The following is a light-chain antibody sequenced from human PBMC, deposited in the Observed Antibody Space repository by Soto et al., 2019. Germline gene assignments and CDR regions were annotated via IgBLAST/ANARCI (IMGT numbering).Light chain of an antibody. V-gene: IGKV1-39*01. CDR1: QTISNY. CDR3: QQSYTTPWT. Sequence: DIQMTQSPSSLSLSVGDGVTITCRASQTISNYLNWYQQKPGRAPRLLIHAASTLQSGVPSRFSGSGSGTDFTLTISSLEPEEFATYFCQQSYTTPWTFGLGTKVE. J-gene: IGKJ1*01. CDR2: AAS.